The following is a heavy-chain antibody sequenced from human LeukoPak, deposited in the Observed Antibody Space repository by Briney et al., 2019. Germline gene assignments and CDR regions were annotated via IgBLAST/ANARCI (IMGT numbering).Heavy chain of an antibody. CDR2: ISAYNGNT. Sequence: ASVKVSCKASGYTFTSYGISWVRQAPGQGLEWMGWISAYNGNTNYAQKLQGRVTMTTDTSTSTAYMELRSLRSDDTAVYYCASSYLYCSSTSCSNQFGGYWGQGTLVTVSS. J-gene: IGHJ4*02. V-gene: IGHV1-18*01. CDR1: GYTFTSYG. D-gene: IGHD2-2*01. CDR3: ASSYLYCSSTSCSNQFGGY.